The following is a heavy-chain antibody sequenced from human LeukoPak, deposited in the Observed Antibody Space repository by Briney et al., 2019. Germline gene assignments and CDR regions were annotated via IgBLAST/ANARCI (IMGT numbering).Heavy chain of an antibody. V-gene: IGHV4-39*07. J-gene: IGHJ5*02. CDR3: TKDSFGAVRDS. Sequence: PSETLSLTCIVSGDSMIDNNFYWGWTRQSPQKGLEWIASIYYNGRSLYNPSLRSRVTISLDAPKNQIFLKLSSVTAADTAVYYCTKDSFGAVRDSWGRGILVTVSS. CDR2: IYYNGRS. CDR1: GDSMIDNNFY. D-gene: IGHD1-26*01.